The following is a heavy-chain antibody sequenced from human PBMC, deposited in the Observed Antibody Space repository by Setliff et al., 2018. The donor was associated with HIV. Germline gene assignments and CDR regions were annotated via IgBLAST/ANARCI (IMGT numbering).Heavy chain of an antibody. CDR1: GGSITSGGYY. CDR3: ARHGEQQPTRR. J-gene: IGHJ4*02. V-gene: IGHV4-31*11. D-gene: IGHD6-13*01. CDR2: IYYSGST. Sequence: NPSETLSLTCAVSGGSITSGGYYWSWIRQHPGKGLEWIGYIYYSGSTNYNPSLKSRVTISVDRSENQFSLKLTSVTAADTAVYYCARHGEQQPTRRWGQGTLVTVSS.